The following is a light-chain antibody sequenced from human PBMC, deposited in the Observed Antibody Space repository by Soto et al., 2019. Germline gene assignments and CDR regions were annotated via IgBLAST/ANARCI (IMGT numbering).Light chain of an antibody. CDR1: TSDVGSYSL. CDR3: CSYAGTSSWL. CDR2: EGN. V-gene: IGLV2-23*01. J-gene: IGLJ3*02. Sequence: QSVLTQPASVSGSPGQSITISCIGTTSDVGSYSLVSWYQQHPGKAPKIIIYEGNKRPSGVSNGFSGSKSGNTASLTISGSQDEDEAEYYCCSYAGTSSWLFGGGTKLTVL.